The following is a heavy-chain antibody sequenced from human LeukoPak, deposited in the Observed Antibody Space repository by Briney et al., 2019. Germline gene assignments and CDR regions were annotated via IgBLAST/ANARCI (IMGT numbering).Heavy chain of an antibody. CDR3: ARDQPHTGTVTTSLDY. V-gene: IGHV1-46*01. CDR1: GYTFTSYY. D-gene: IGHD4-17*01. J-gene: IGHJ4*02. Sequence: ASLKVSCKASGYTFTSYYMHSVRQAPGQGLEWMGIINPSGGSTSYAQKFQGRVTMTRDTSTSTVYMELSSLRSEDTAVYYCARDQPHTGTVTTSLDYWGQGTLVTVSS. CDR2: INPSGGST.